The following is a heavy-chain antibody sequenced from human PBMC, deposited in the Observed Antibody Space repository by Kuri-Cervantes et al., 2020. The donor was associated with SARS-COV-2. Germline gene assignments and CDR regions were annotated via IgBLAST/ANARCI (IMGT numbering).Heavy chain of an antibody. CDR3: ARDPNYGDYEVWYMDV. D-gene: IGHD4-17*01. CDR2: ISGGST. V-gene: IGHV3-38-3*01. J-gene: IGHJ6*03. CDR1: GFTVSSNE. Sequence: GGSLRLSCAASGFTVSSNEMSWVRQAPGKGLEWVSSISGGSTYYADSRKGRFTISRDNSKNTLYLQMNSLRAEDTAVYYCARDPNYGDYEVWYMDVWGKGTTVTVSS.